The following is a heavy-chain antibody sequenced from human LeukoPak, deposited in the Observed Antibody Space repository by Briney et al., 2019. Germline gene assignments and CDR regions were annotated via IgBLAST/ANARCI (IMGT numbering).Heavy chain of an antibody. V-gene: IGHV3-53*01. J-gene: IGHJ4*02. CDR2: IFSDGST. CDR1: GFTVSSNY. D-gene: IGHD5-24*01. CDR3: ARGGDGYNILFDY. Sequence: PGGSLGLSCAASGFTVSSNYMSWVRQAPGKGLGWVSVIFSDGSTYHADSVKGRFTISRDNSKNTLYLQMNSLRVEDTAVYYCARGGDGYNILFDYWGQGTLVTVSS.